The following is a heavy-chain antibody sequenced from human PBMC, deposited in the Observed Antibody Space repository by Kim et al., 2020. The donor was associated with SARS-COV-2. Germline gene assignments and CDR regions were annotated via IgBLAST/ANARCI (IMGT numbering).Heavy chain of an antibody. V-gene: IGHV4-59*01. Sequence: SETLSLTCTVSGGSISSYYWSWIRQPPGKGLEWIGYIYYSGSTNYNPSLKSRVTISVDTSKNQFSLKLSSVTAADTAVYYCARVRVAAAGTGLTEYFQHWGQDTLVTVSS. CDR2: IYYSGST. CDR1: GGSISSYY. D-gene: IGHD6-13*01. CDR3: ARVRVAAAGTGLTEYFQH. J-gene: IGHJ1*01.